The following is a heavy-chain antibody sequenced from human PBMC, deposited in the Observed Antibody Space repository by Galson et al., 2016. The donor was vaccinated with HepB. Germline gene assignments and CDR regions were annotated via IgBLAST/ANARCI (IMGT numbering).Heavy chain of an antibody. CDR2: ISGSGGST. V-gene: IGHV3-23*01. D-gene: IGHD4-23*01. J-gene: IGHJ1*01. Sequence: SLRLSCAASGFTFSSYAMSWVRQAPGKGLEWVSAISGSGGSTYYADSVKGRFTISRDNSKNTLYLQMNSLRAEDTAVYYCAKDRYLYGGNSGAAEYFQHRGQGTLVTVSS. CDR3: AKDRYLYGGNSGAAEYFQH. CDR1: GFTFSSYA.